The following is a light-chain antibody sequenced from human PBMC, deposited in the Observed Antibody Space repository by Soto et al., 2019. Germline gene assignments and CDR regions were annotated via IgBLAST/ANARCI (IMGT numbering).Light chain of an antibody. Sequence: QSVLTQPPSASGTPGQRVTMSCSGGSSNIGSNFVYWYQQLPGTAPKLLIYRNNQRPSGVPDRFSGSKSATSASLAITGLRSEDDADYLCAAWDGTLATLVFGGGTKVTVL. CDR3: AAWDGTLATLV. CDR2: RNN. J-gene: IGLJ3*02. CDR1: SSNIGSNF. V-gene: IGLV1-47*01.